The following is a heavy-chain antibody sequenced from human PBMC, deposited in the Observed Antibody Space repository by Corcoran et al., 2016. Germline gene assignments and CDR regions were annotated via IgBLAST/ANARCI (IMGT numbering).Heavy chain of an antibody. D-gene: IGHD2-15*01. CDR1: GYTFTSYY. CDR2: INPSGRST. CDR3: ARSAEGSSDY. J-gene: IGHJ4*02. Sequence: QVQLVQSGAEVKKPGASVKVSCKASGYTFTSYYMHWVRQAPGQGLEWMGIINPSGRSTSYEQKFQGRVTMTRDTSTSTVYMELRSLRSEETAVYYGARSAEGSSDYWGQGTLVTVSS. V-gene: IGHV1-46*01.